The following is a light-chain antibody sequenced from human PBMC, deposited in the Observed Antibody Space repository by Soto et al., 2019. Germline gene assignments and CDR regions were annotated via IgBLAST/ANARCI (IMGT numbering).Light chain of an antibody. J-gene: IGLJ2*01. V-gene: IGLV1-51*01. Sequence: QSVLTQPPSVSAAPGQKVTISCSGSSSNIGNNYASWYQHLPGTAPKLLIYDNNKRPSGIPDRFSGSKSDTSATLGITGLQTGDEAEYYCGTWDSSLSAVVFGGGTQLTVL. CDR1: SSNIGNNY. CDR3: GTWDSSLSAVV. CDR2: DNN.